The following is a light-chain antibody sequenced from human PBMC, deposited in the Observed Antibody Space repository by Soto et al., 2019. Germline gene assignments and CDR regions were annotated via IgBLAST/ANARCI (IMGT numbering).Light chain of an antibody. V-gene: IGKV3-20*01. CDR3: QQYGSSPPTT. J-gene: IGKJ1*01. CDR1: QSVSNSY. CDR2: GAS. Sequence: EIVLTQSPGTLSLSPGXRATLSCRASQSVSNSYLAWYQQKPGQAPRLLIYGASSRATGIPDRFSGSGSGTDFTLTISRLEPEDFAVYYCQQYGSSPPTTFGQGTKV.